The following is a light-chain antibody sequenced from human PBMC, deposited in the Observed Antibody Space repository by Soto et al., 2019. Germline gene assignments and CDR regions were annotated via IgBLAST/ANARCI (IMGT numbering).Light chain of an antibody. CDR3: QQYITYSRT. CDR1: QSISIW. Sequence: DLQMTQSPSTLSASLGDRVTITCRASQSISIWLAWYQQKPGKAPNLLIYKASTLKSGVPSRFSGSGSGTEFTLTISSLQPDDFATYYCQQYITYSRTFGQGTKVEIK. CDR2: KAS. J-gene: IGKJ1*01. V-gene: IGKV1-5*03.